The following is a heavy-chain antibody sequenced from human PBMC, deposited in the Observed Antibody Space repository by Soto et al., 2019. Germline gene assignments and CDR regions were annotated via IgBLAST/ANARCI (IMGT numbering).Heavy chain of an antibody. Sequence: SGPSCEPTQTLTLTCTFSGFSLSTSGVGVGWIRQPPGKALEWLALIYWDDDKRYSPSLKSRLTITKDTSKNQVVLTMTNMDPVDTATYYCAHFNIAVAGPGYWGQGTLVTVSS. J-gene: IGHJ4*02. D-gene: IGHD6-19*01. CDR1: GFSLSTSGVG. CDR2: IYWDDDK. CDR3: AHFNIAVAGPGY. V-gene: IGHV2-5*02.